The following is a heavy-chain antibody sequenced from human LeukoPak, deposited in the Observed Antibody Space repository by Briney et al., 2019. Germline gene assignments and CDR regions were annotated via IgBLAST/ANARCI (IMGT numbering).Heavy chain of an antibody. D-gene: IGHD2-2*02. Sequence: QPGGSLRLSCAASGFTFSTYWMTWVRQAPGKGLEWVANMKRDGSEVYYANSVKGHFTISRDNAKNSLYLQMNSLRAEDTAVYYCARYTEYYLDYWGQGTLVTVSS. V-gene: IGHV3-7*01. CDR2: MKRDGSEV. CDR1: GFTFSTYW. CDR3: ARYTEYYLDY. J-gene: IGHJ4*02.